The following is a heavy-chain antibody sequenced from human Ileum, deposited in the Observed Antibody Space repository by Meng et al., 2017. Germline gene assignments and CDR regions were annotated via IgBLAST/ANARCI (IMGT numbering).Heavy chain of an antibody. J-gene: IGHJ4*02. V-gene: IGHV4-4*02. CDR1: GRSISSSDW. CDR2: MNLGGSP. Sequence: VRLPGSGPGLGAPSGTRSLTCAVSGRSISSSDWWSWVRQPPGKGLEWIAEMNLGGSPNYNPSLKSRVTMSVDKSNDHLSLQLTSVTAADTAVYYCAHIFDSWGQGTLVTAPS. CDR3: AHIFDS.